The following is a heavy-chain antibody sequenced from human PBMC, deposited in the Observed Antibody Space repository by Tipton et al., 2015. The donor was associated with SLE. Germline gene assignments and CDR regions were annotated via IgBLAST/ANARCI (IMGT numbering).Heavy chain of an antibody. Sequence: TLSLTCAVYGGSFSGYFWSWFRQPPGKGLEWIGEINHSGSTNHNPSLKSRVTISVDTSKNQFSLKLSSVTAADTAVYYCASYSGYDSLFDYWGQGTLVTVSS. CDR1: GGSFSGYF. V-gene: IGHV4-34*01. J-gene: IGHJ4*02. D-gene: IGHD5-12*01. CDR3: ASYSGYDSLFDY. CDR2: INHSGST.